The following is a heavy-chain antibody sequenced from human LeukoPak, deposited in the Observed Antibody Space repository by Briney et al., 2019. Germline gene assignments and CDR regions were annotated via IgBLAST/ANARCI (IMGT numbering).Heavy chain of an antibody. CDR2: INPNSGGT. CDR1: EYTFTDYY. J-gene: IGHJ5*02. Sequence: ASVKVSCKASEYTFTDYYMHWVRQAPGQGLEWMGWINPNSGGTNYAKKFQGRVTMTRDTSISTAYMELSRLRSEDTAVYYCATLLGYSSGWYSGFRWFDPWGQGTLVTVSS. D-gene: IGHD6-19*01. V-gene: IGHV1-2*02. CDR3: ATLLGYSSGWYSGFRWFDP.